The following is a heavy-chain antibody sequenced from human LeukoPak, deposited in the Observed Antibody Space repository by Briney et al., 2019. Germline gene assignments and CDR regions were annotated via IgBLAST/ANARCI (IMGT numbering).Heavy chain of an antibody. Sequence: PSQTLSLTCTVSGGSITSGSYYWAWIRQHPEKGLEWIGYIYYTGGTHYNPSLKSRLTISVDTSENQFSLKMRSVTAADTAIYYCARAPGAFDIWGQGTMVTVSS. J-gene: IGHJ3*02. CDR3: ARAPGAFDI. V-gene: IGHV4-31*03. CDR2: IYYTGGT. CDR1: GGSITSGSYY.